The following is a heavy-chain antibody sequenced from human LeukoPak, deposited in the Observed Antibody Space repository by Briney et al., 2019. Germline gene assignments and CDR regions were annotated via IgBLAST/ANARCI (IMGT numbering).Heavy chain of an antibody. J-gene: IGHJ4*02. Sequence: ASVKVSCKASGYTFTGYYMHWVRQAPGQGLEWMGIINPSGGSTSYAQKFQGRVTMTRDTSTSTAYMELRSLRSDDTAVYYCARDLIRFDYWGQGTLVTVSS. CDR3: ARDLIRFDY. D-gene: IGHD2/OR15-2a*01. V-gene: IGHV1-46*01. CDR2: INPSGGST. CDR1: GYTFTGYY.